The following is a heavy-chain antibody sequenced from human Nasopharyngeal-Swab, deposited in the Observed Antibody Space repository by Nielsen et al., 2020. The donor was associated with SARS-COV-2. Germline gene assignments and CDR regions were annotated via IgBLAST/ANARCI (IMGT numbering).Heavy chain of an antibody. CDR3: TRSYIFDI. D-gene: IGHD1-14*01. CDR2: INWNSGRK. CDR1: GFTFDDYT. V-gene: IGHV3-9*01. J-gene: IGHJ3*02. Sequence: SLKISCAASGFTFDDYTMHWVRQPPGEGLEWVSGINWNSGRKGYADSVKGRFTISRDNAKNSLYLQMNSLRAGDTALYYCTRSYIFDIWGQGTVVTVSS.